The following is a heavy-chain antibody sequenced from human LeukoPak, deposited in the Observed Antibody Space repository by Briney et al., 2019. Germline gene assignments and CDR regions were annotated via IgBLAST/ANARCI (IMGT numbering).Heavy chain of an antibody. CDR1: GGSFSGYY. D-gene: IGHD3-9*01. J-gene: IGHJ5*02. CDR2: INPSGST. Sequence: SETLSLTCAVYGGSFSGYYWSWIRQPPGKGLEWIGEINPSGSTNYNPSLKSRVTISVDTSKNQFSLKLSSVTAADTAVYYCARARVLRYFDWLLTNWFDPWGQGTLVTVSS. V-gene: IGHV4-34*01. CDR3: ARARVLRYFDWLLTNWFDP.